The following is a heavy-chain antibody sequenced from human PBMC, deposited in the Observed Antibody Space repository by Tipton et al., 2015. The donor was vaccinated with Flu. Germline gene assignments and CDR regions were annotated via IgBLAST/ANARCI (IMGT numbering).Heavy chain of an antibody. CDR1: GFTFSSYE. CDR3: ARESRVVPAAIPRYYYGLDV. J-gene: IGHJ6*02. CDR2: ISSSAGTI. V-gene: IGHV3-48*03. D-gene: IGHD2-2*02. Sequence: SLRLSCAASGFTFSSYEMNWVRQAPGKGLEWVSYISSSAGTIYYADSVKGRFTISRDNAKNSLYLQVNSLRAEDTAIYYCARESRVVPAAIPRYYYGLDVWGQGTTVTVSS.